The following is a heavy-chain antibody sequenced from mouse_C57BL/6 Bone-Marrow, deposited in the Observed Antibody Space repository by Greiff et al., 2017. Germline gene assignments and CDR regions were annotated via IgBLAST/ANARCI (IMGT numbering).Heavy chain of an antibody. J-gene: IGHJ4*01. CDR2: IDPSDSET. D-gene: IGHD2-5*01. CDR3: ARGSNYDAMDY. V-gene: IGHV1-52*01. Sequence: QVHVKQPGAELVRPGSSVKLSCKASGYTFTSYWMHWVKQRPIQGLEWIGNIDPSDSETHYNQKFKDKATLTVDKSSSTAYMQLSSLTSEDSAVYYCARGSNYDAMDYWGQGTSVTVSS. CDR1: GYTFTSYW.